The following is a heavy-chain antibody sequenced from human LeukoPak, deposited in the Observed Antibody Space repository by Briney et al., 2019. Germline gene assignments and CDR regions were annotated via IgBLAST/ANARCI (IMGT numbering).Heavy chain of an antibody. CDR1: GGSFNGYY. CDR2: IYTSGST. J-gene: IGHJ5*02. D-gene: IGHD6-13*01. V-gene: IGHV4-59*10. CDR3: AREWQQLVANWFDP. Sequence: SETLSLTCAVYGGSFNGYYWSWIRQPPGKGLEWIGRIYTSGSTNYNPSLKSRVTISVDTSKNQFSLKLSSVTAADTAVYYCAREWQQLVANWFDPWGQGTLVTVSS.